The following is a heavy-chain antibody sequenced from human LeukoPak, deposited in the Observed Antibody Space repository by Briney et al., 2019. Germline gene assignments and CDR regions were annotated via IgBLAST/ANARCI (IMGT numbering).Heavy chain of an antibody. D-gene: IGHD5-24*01. CDR2: IIHNGNT. CDR1: GDSTSDHY. Sequence: SETLSLTCTVSGDSTSDHYWTWIRQPPGKGLEWIGYIIHNGNTDYNPSLKSRVTISLDTSKNQFFLKLSSVTAADTAVYYCARDVRASDGYNYDYWGRGTLVTVSS. J-gene: IGHJ4*02. V-gene: IGHV4-59*11. CDR3: ARDVRASDGYNYDY.